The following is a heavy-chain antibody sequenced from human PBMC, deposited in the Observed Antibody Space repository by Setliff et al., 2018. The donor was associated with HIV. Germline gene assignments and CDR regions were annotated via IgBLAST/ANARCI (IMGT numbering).Heavy chain of an antibody. CDR1: GYRFNTYG. CDR3: ARDLYTSGWPNWFDP. J-gene: IGHJ5*02. Sequence: ASVKVSCKASGYRFNTYGISWVRQAPGQGLEWMGWISPYNGDTRFAQSLQGRVTLTTDTSTNTAYMEMRTLRSDDTAVYYCARDLYTSGWPNWFDPWGPGTLVTVS. V-gene: IGHV1-18*01. CDR2: ISPYNGDT. D-gene: IGHD6-19*01.